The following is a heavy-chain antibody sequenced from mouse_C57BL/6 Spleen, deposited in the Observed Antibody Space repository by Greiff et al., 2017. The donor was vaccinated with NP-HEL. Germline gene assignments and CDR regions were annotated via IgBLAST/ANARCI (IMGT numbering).Heavy chain of an antibody. V-gene: IGHV5-16*01. D-gene: IGHD1-1*01. CDR2: INYDGSST. CDR1: GFTFSDYY. Sequence: EVKVVESEGGLVQPGSSMKLSCTASGFTFSDYYMAWVRQVPEKGLEWVANINYDGSSTYYLDSLKSRFIISRDNAKNILYLQMSSLKSEDTATYYCARITTVVATGYFDVWGTGTTVTVSS. CDR3: ARITTVVATGYFDV. J-gene: IGHJ1*03.